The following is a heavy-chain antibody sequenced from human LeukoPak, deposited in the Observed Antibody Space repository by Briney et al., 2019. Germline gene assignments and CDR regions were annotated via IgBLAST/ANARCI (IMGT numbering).Heavy chain of an antibody. Sequence: SETLSLTCTVSGGSISSYYWSWIRQPPGKGLEWTGYIYYSGSTNYNPSLKSRVTISVDTSKNQFSLKLSSVTAADTAVYYCARGGDYGDYNTYYYYGMDVWGQGTTVTVSS. CDR1: GGSISSYY. J-gene: IGHJ6*02. V-gene: IGHV4-59*01. CDR2: IYYSGST. CDR3: ARGGDYGDYNTYYYYGMDV. D-gene: IGHD4-17*01.